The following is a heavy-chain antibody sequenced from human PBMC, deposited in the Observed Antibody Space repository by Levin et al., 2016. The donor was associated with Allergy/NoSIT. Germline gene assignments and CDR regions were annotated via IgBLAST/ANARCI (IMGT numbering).Heavy chain of an antibody. D-gene: IGHD6-13*01. CDR3: ARASSNAEYSNNWCLDY. CDR1: GYTFTNYY. CDR2: INPSGGGT. Sequence: ASVKVSCKASGYTFTNYYVHWVRQAPGQGLEWMGMINPSGGGTNYAQKFQGRVTMTRDTSTSTVYMEVSSLKSEDTAVYYCARASSNAEYSNNWCLDYWGQGTLVTVSS. J-gene: IGHJ4*02. V-gene: IGHV1-46*01.